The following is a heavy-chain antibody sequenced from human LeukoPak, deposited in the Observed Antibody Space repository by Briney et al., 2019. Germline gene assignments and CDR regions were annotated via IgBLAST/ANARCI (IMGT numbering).Heavy chain of an antibody. Sequence: GGSLRLSCAASGFTFSDYYMSWIRQAPGKGLEWVSYISSSGSTIYYADSVKGRFTISMDNAKNSLFLQMDSLRVEDTAVYFCARESMYTFTIWGQGTMVTVSS. V-gene: IGHV3-11*01. CDR3: ARESMYTFTI. J-gene: IGHJ3*02. CDR1: GFTFSDYY. CDR2: ISSSGSTI. D-gene: IGHD2/OR15-2a*01.